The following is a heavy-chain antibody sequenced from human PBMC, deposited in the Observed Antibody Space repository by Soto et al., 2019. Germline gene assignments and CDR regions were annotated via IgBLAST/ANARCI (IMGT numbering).Heavy chain of an antibody. D-gene: IGHD2-15*01. Sequence: GGSLRLSCAASGFTFSSYDMHWVRQATGKGLEWVSAIGTAGDTYYPGSVKGRFTISRENAKNSLYLQMNSLRAGDTAVYYCARDGCGRLGYCSGGSPYMDVWGKGTTVTVSS. CDR2: IGTAGDT. J-gene: IGHJ6*03. CDR3: ARDGCGRLGYCSGGSPYMDV. V-gene: IGHV3-13*01. CDR1: GFTFSSYD.